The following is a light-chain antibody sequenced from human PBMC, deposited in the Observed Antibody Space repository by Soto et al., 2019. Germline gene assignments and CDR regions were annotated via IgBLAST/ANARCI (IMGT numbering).Light chain of an antibody. CDR3: QQYVKYPVT. CDR2: MAS. V-gene: IGKV1-5*03. J-gene: IGKJ1*01. CDR1: QSIYTW. Sequence: DIQMTQSPSTLSASVGDRVTITGRANQSIYTWLAWYQHKPGKAPKFLIYMASSLENGVPSRFSGSGSGTEFTLTISSLQPDDFATYVCQQYVKYPVTFGQGTKVDIK.